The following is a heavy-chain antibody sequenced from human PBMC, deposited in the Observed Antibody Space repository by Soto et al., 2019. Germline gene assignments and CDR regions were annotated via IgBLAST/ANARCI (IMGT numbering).Heavy chain of an antibody. CDR1: GGSFSGYS. Sequence: QVQLQQWGAGLLKPSETLSLTCAVYGGSFSGYSWTWIRQPPGTGLEWIGEINHSGSTNYNPSLKXXVTISVDTSKNQFFLKLTSVTAADTAVYYCARDKITGLFDYWGQGALVTVSS. D-gene: IGHD2-8*02. J-gene: IGHJ4*02. CDR2: INHSGST. CDR3: ARDKITGLFDY. V-gene: IGHV4-34*01.